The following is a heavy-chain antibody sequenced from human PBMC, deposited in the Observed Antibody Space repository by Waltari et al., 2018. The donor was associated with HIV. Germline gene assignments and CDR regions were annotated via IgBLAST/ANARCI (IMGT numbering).Heavy chain of an antibody. V-gene: IGHV3-7*04. CDR3: ARGGFYGSGSKVN. CDR1: GFTFSLYW. CDR2: IKQERSEK. D-gene: IGHD3-10*01. J-gene: IGHJ4*02. Sequence: EVQLVESGGGLVQPGGSLRLSCAASGFTFSLYWLTGVRPEPGRGLGVVANIKQERSEKYYVDSGNGRFTIARDNAENSLYLQMNSLRAEDTAVYYCARGGFYGSGSKVNWGQGTLVTVSS.